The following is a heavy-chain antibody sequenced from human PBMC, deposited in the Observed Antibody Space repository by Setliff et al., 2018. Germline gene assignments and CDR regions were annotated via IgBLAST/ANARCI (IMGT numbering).Heavy chain of an antibody. Sequence: ASVKVSCKASGYIFKSYGISWVRQAPGQGLEWMGWISSYNDVTNYAQSFQGRVTMTTDTSKSAAYMELRGLRPDDTAIYYCAISSLSICSGGSCPNAFDIWGQGTLVTVSS. V-gene: IGHV1-18*01. CDR1: GYIFKSYG. CDR2: ISSYNDVT. D-gene: IGHD2-15*01. CDR3: AISSLSICSGGSCPNAFDI. J-gene: IGHJ3*02.